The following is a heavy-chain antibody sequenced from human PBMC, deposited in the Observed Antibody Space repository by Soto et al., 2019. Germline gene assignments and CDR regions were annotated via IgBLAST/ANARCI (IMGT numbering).Heavy chain of an antibody. V-gene: IGHV1-18*04. CDR2: ISAYNGNT. CDR3: ARGAYSASYRNYYYGMDV. J-gene: IGHJ6*02. Sequence: ASVKVSCKASGYTFTSYGISWVRQAPGQGLEWMGWISAYNGNTNYAQKLQGRVTMTTDTSTSTAYMELRSLRSDDTAVYYCARGAYSASYRNYYYGMDVWGQGTTVTVS. D-gene: IGHD1-26*01. CDR1: GYTFTSYG.